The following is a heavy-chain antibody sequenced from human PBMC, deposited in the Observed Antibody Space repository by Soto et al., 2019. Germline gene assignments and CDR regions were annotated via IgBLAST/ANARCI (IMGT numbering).Heavy chain of an antibody. CDR1: ATSISSYY. Sequence: SETLSLTCTVSATSISSYYWGWIRQPPGKGLEWIGSMHHSGTSYYNLSLKRRVTISVDTSKNQQSLKLSSATPAETAVYYCARTMYSTAAQLYYGMDVWGQGTTVTVSS. CDR3: ARTMYSTAAQLYYGMDV. CDR2: MHHSGTS. D-gene: IGHD6-13*01. V-gene: IGHV4-38-2*02. J-gene: IGHJ6*02.